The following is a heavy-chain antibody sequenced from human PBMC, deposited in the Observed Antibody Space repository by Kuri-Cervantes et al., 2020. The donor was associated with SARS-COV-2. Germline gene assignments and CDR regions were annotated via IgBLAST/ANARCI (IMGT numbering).Heavy chain of an antibody. CDR1: GDSISSSRYY. J-gene: IGHJ5*02. D-gene: IGHD2/OR15-2a*01. CDR2: IYYSGST. V-gene: IGHV4-39*07. Sequence: SETLSLTCTVSGDSISSSRYYWGWIRQPPGKGLEWIGSIYYSGSTNYNPSLKSRVTISVDTSKNQFSLKLSSVTAADTAVYYCARVRSTTAGWFDPWGQGTLVTVSS. CDR3: ARVRSTTAGWFDP.